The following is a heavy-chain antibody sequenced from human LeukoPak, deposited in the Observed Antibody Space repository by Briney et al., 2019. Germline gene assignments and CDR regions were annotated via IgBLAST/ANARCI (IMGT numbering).Heavy chain of an antibody. Sequence: GASVTVSFKASGYTFTVYYMHWVRQAPGQGLEWMGWINPNSGGTNYAQKFQGRVTMTRDTSISTAYMELSRLRSDDTAVYYCAREQQRGPEDYWGQGTLVTVSS. J-gene: IGHJ4*02. CDR2: INPNSGGT. D-gene: IGHD6-13*01. CDR1: GYTFTVYY. V-gene: IGHV1-2*02. CDR3: AREQQRGPEDY.